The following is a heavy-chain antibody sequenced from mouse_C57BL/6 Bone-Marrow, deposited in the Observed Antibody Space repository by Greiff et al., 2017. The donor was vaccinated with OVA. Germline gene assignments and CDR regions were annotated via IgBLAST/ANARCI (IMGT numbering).Heavy chain of an antibody. J-gene: IGHJ1*03. CDR1: GYTFTEYT. CDR3: ARHATTVVAHWYFDV. V-gene: IGHV1-62-2*01. Sequence: QVHVKQSGAELVKPGASVKLSCKASGYTFTEYTIHWVKQRSGQGLEWIGWFYPGSGSIKYNEKFKDKATLTADKSSSTVYMELSRLTSEDSAVYFCARHATTVVAHWYFDVWGTGTTVTVSS. CDR2: FYPGSGSI. D-gene: IGHD1-1*01.